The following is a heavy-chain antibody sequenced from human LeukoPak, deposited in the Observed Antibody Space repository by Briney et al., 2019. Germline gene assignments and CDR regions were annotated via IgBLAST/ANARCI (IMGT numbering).Heavy chain of an antibody. J-gene: IGHJ5*02. CDR3: ARVGRDFWSAEEGWFDP. V-gene: IGHV4-34*01. CDR1: GGSFIGYY. CDR2: IYHSGST. Sequence: KPSETLSLTCAVYGGSFIGYYWSWIRQPPGKGLEWIGYIYHSGSTYYNPSLKSRVTISVDRSKNQFSLKLSSVTAADTAVYYCARVGRDFWSAEEGWFDPWGQGTLVTVSS. D-gene: IGHD3-3*01.